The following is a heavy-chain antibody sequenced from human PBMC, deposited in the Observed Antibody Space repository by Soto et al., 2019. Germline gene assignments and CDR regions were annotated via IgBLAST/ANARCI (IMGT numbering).Heavy chain of an antibody. CDR2: MNQDGSKR. CDR1: GFAFSQYW. V-gene: IGHV3-7*01. CDR3: ARDMGLSGYSSEFDY. Sequence: EVQFVESGGDLVQPGGFLGLPCAASGFAFSQYWINWVRPFPGKGLEWGAIMNQDGSKRYYGASVMGRFTISRDNGKNSLYLQMNSLRDDDTAIYFCARDMGLSGYSSEFDYWGLGTRVTVTS. D-gene: IGHD5-12*01. J-gene: IGHJ4*02.